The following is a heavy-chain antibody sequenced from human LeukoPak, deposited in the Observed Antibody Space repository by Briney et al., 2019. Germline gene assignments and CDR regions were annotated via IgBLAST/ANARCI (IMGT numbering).Heavy chain of an antibody. D-gene: IGHD6-19*01. V-gene: IGHV3-53*01. Sequence: GGSLRLSCAASGFTVSSNYMSWVRQAPGKGLEWVSVIYSGGSTYYADSVKGRFTISRDNAKNSLYLQMNSLRAEDTAVYYCARDTSGWLDYWGQGTLVTVSS. CDR3: ARDTSGWLDY. CDR1: GFTVSSNY. J-gene: IGHJ4*02. CDR2: IYSGGST.